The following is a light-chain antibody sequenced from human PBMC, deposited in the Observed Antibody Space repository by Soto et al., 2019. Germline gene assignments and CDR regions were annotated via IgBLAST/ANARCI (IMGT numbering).Light chain of an antibody. J-gene: IGKJ4*01. Sequence: DIQMTQSPSSLSAAVGDRVTITCRASQSINTYLNWYQQKPGKAPKLLIYATFRLQSGVPSRFSGDGSGTDFTLSISSLQPEDFATYYCQQSYIRPLTFGGGTKVEMK. CDR1: QSINTY. CDR2: ATF. CDR3: QQSYIRPLT. V-gene: IGKV1-39*01.